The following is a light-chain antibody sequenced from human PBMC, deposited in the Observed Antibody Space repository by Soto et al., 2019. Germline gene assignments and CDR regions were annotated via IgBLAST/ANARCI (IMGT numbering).Light chain of an antibody. CDR3: CSFAGSRIFYV. CDR2: EDN. J-gene: IGLJ1*01. CDR1: SSDVGTYNL. Sequence: QSALTQPASVSGSPGQSITISCTGTSSDVGTYNLVAWYQQHPGKAPKLMIFEDNKRPSGVSDRFSGSKSGNTASLTISGLQTEDEADYYCCSFAGSRIFYVFGAGTKVTDL. V-gene: IGLV2-23*01.